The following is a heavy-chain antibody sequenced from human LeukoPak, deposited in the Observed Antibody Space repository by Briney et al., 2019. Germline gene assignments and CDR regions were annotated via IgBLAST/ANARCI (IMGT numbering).Heavy chain of an antibody. CDR3: ARGPLVITDYYYYMDV. CDR2: INPSGGST. V-gene: IGHV1-46*01. CDR1: GYTFTSYY. Sequence: ASVTVSCKASGYTFTSYYMHWVRQAPGQGLEWMGIINPSGGSTSYAQKFQGRVTMTRDMSTSTVYMGLSSLRSEDTAVYYCARGPLVITDYYYYMDVWGKGTTVTVSS. J-gene: IGHJ6*03. D-gene: IGHD3-22*01.